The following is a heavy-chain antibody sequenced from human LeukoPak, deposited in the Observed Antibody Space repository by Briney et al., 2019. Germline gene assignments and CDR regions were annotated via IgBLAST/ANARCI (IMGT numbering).Heavy chain of an antibody. CDR1: GFTFSSYA. J-gene: IGHJ4*02. CDR2: ISGSGGST. V-gene: IGHV3-23*01. Sequence: QPGRSLRLSCAASGFTFSSYAMSWVRQAPGKGLEWVSAISGSGGSTYYADSVKGRFTISRDNSKNTLYLQMNSLRAEDTAVYYCAKGPHIVVVPAATDLGFDYWGQGTLVTVSS. D-gene: IGHD2-2*01. CDR3: AKGPHIVVVPAATDLGFDY.